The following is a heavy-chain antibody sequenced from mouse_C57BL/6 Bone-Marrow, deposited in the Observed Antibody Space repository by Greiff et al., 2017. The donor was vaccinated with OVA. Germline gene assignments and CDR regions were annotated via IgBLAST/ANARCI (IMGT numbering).Heavy chain of an antibody. J-gene: IGHJ3*01. CDR2: INPNNGGT. V-gene: IGHV1-26*01. D-gene: IGHD2-3*01. Sequence: EVQLQQSGPELVKPGASVKISCKASGYTFTDYYMNWVKQSHGKSLEWIGDINPNNGGTSYNQKFKGKATLTVDKSSSTAYMELRSLTSEDSAVYYCARSWLLRWFAYWGQGTLVTVSA. CDR1: GYTFTDYY. CDR3: ARSWLLRWFAY.